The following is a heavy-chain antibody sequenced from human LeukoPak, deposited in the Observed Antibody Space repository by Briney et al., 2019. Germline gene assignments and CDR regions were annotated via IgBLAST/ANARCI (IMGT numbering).Heavy chain of an antibody. CDR1: GGSISSSSYS. J-gene: IGHJ1*01. V-gene: IGHV4-39*07. D-gene: IGHD2-2*01. CDR3: ARLRRYCSSTSCSKFAEYFQH. CDR2: IYYSGST. Sequence: SETLSLTCTVSGGSISSSSYSWGWIRQPPGKGLERIGSIYYSGSTYYNPSLKSRVTISLDTSKNQFSLKLSSVTAADTAVYYCARLRRYCSSTSCSKFAEYFQHWGQGTLVTVSS.